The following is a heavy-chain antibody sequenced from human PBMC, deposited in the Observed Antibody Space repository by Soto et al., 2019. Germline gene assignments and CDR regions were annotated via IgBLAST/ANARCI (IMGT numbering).Heavy chain of an antibody. D-gene: IGHD3-10*01. CDR3: ARDRGIIIVRGAKYGMDV. V-gene: IGHV3-48*02. CDR1: GFTFSSYS. Sequence: PGGSLRLSCAASGFTFSSYSMKWVRQAPGKGLEWVSYISSSSSTIYYADSVKGRFTISRDNAKNSLFLQMNSLRDEDTAVYYCARDRGIIIVRGAKYGMDVWGQGTTVTVSS. CDR2: ISSSSSTI. J-gene: IGHJ6*02.